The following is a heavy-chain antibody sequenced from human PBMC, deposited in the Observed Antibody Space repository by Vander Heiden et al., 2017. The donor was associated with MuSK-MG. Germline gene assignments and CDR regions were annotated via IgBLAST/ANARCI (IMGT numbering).Heavy chain of an antibody. V-gene: IGHV4-31*03. CDR3: ARHITWIVVPNEAFHI. D-gene: IGHD3-22*01. CDR1: GGSISSGGYY. Sequence: QVQLQESGPGLVKPSQTLSLTCTVSGGSISSGGYYWSWIRQHPGKGLEWIGYIYYSGSTYYHPALKSRVTISVDTSKNQCSLKLSSVTAAHPAVYYCARHITWIVVPNEAFHIWGQGTMVTVSS. CDR2: IYYSGST. J-gene: IGHJ3*02.